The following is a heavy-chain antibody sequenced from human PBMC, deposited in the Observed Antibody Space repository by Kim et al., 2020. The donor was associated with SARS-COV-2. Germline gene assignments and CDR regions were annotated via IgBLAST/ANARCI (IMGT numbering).Heavy chain of an antibody. CDR2: IIPIFGTA. J-gene: IGHJ3*02. D-gene: IGHD2-21*02. CDR3: ARGAYGRGGDRGAFDI. V-gene: IGHV1-69*06. Sequence: SVKVSCKASGGTFSSYAISWVRQAPGQGLEWMGGIIPIFGTANYAQKFQGRVTITADKSTSTAYMELSSLRSEDTAVYYCARGAYGRGGDRGAFDIWGQETMVTVSS. CDR1: GGTFSSYA.